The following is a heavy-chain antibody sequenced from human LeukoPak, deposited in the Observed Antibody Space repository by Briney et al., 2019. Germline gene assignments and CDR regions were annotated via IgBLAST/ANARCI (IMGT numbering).Heavy chain of an antibody. CDR2: ISAYNGNT. CDR1: GYSFTSYG. CDR3: AREGDYVWGSYRYTGFDY. V-gene: IGHV1-18*01. Sequence: ASVKVSCKASGYSFTSYGISCVRQAPGQGLEWMGWISAYNGNTNYAQKLQGRVTMTTDTSTSTAYMELRSLRSDDTAVYYCAREGDYVWGSYRYTGFDYWGQGTLVTVSS. D-gene: IGHD3-16*02. J-gene: IGHJ4*02.